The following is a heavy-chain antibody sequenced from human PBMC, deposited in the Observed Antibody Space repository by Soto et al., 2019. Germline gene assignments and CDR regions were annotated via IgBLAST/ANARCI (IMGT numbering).Heavy chain of an antibody. CDR2: TYYRSKWFH. CDR1: GDSVSSDITS. J-gene: IGHJ3*01. D-gene: IGHD3-10*01. CDR3: ARGNALAV. Sequence: QGQLQQSGPGLVKPSQTLSLTCAISGDSVSSDITSWNWIRQSPSRGLEWLGRTYYRSKWFHDYAASVKSRITINRDTSKNQFSLELNSMAPEDTAVYYCARGNALAVWGQGTVVTVSS. V-gene: IGHV6-1*01.